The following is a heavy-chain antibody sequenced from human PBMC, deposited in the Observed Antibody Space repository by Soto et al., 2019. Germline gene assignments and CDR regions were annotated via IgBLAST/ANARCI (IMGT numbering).Heavy chain of an antibody. CDR3: ARGVSGGSGSPARHYCSGLDV. V-gene: IGHV3-23*01. CDR2: LSTSGDIT. D-gene: IGHD2-15*01. J-gene: IGHJ6*02. Sequence: EVQLLESGGRLVQPGGSLRLSCAASGFTFSTYAMSWVRQAPGKGLQWVSSLSTSGDITYYADSVKGRFTISRDNSKNSLLLQMSSLIAEDTARYFCARGVSGGSGSPARHYCSGLDVWGQGTKVTVSS. CDR1: GFTFSTYA.